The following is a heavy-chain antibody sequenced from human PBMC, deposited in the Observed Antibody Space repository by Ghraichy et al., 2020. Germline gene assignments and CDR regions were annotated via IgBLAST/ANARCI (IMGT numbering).Heavy chain of an antibody. J-gene: IGHJ4*02. V-gene: IGHV4-34*01. CDR2: INHSGST. CDR3: ARTYYDFWSGYYSAFDY. Sequence: TLSLTCAVYGGSFSGYYWSWIRQPPGKGLEWIGEINHSGSTNYNPSLKSRVTISVDTSKNQFSLKLSSVTAADTAVYYCARTYYDFWSGYYSAFDYWGQGTLVTVSS. CDR1: GGSFSGYY. D-gene: IGHD3-3*01.